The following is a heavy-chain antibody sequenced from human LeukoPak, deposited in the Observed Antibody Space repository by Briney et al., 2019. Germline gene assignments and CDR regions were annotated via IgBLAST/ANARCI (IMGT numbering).Heavy chain of an antibody. CDR3: ARGRRVGYSSSSGYFDY. V-gene: IGHV4-4*02. D-gene: IGHD6-6*01. J-gene: IGHJ4*02. Sequence: PSETQSLTCAVSGGSISSSYWWSWVRQPPGKGLEWIGEINHSGSTNYNPSLKSRVTISVDTSKNQFSLKLSSVTAADTAVYYCARGRRVGYSSSSGYFDYWGQGTLVTVSS. CDR1: GGSISSSYW. CDR2: INHSGST.